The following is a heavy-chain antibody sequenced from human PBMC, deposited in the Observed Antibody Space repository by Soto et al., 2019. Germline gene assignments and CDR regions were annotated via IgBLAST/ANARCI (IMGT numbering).Heavy chain of an antibody. D-gene: IGHD6-19*01. CDR1: GGSISSSSYY. V-gene: IGHV4-39*01. Sequence: QLQLQESGPGLVKPSETLFLTCTVSGGSISSSSYYWGWIRQPPGKGREWIGSIYYSGSTYENPSLKSRVTISVDTSRNQFSLKLSSVTAADTAVYYCARHEGSGWDTPFDYWGQGTLVTVSS. CDR3: ARHEGSGWDTPFDY. J-gene: IGHJ4*02. CDR2: IYYSGST.